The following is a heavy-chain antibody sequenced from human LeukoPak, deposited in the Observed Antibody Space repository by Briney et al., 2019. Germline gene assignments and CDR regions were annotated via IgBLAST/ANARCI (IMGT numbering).Heavy chain of an antibody. CDR1: GGSISSDYY. CDR3: ARVPYSRGHQTRGYYFDY. V-gene: IGHV4-30-4*01. CDR2: IYHSGST. D-gene: IGHD6-19*01. J-gene: IGHJ4*02. Sequence: SQTLSLTCTVSGGSISSDYYWSWIRQPPGKGLEWIGYIYHSGSTYYNPSLKSRVTISVDRSKNQFSLKLSSVTAADTAVYYCARVPYSRGHQTRGYYFDYWGQGTLVTVSS.